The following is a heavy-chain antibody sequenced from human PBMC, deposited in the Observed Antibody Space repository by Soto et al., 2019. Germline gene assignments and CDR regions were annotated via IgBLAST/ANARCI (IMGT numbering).Heavy chain of an antibody. CDR1: GFTFSSYA. J-gene: IGHJ1*01. V-gene: IGHV3-23*01. Sequence: GGSLRLSCAASGFTFSSYAMSWVRQAPGKGLEWVSAISGSGGSTYYADSVKGRFTISRDNSKTTLFLQMNRLTADDTAVYFCATAGRNFSGSWGQGTLVTVSS. CDR2: ISGSGGST. CDR3: ATAGRNFSGS. D-gene: IGHD3-10*01.